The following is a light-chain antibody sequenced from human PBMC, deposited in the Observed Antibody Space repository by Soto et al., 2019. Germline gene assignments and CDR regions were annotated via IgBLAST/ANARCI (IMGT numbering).Light chain of an antibody. CDR3: QQYYSYPQT. V-gene: IGKV1-8*01. CDR1: QGISSY. CDR2: AAS. Sequence: AIRMTQSPSSFSASTGDRVTITCRASQGISSYLAWYQQKPGKAPKLLIYAASTVQSGVRSRFSGSGSSTYITLTISCLQSEDFATYYCQQYYSYPQTFGQGTKVEIK. J-gene: IGKJ1*01.